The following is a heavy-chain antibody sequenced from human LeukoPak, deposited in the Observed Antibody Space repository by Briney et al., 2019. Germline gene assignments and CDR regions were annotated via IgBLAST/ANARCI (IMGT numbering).Heavy chain of an antibody. Sequence: GASVKVSCKASGYTFTSYAISWVRQAPGQGLEWMGGIIPIFGTANYAQKFQGRVTITADKSTSTAYMELSSLRSEDTAVYYCARDYPDSSGYYYADYWGQGTLVTVSS. CDR2: IIPIFGTA. V-gene: IGHV1-69*06. J-gene: IGHJ4*02. D-gene: IGHD3-22*01. CDR3: ARDYPDSSGYYYADY. CDR1: GYTFTSYA.